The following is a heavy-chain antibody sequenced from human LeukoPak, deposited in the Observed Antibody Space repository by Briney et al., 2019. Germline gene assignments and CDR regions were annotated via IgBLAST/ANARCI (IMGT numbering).Heavy chain of an antibody. V-gene: IGHV4-39*07. D-gene: IGHD3-10*01. J-gene: IGHJ4*02. CDR3: ARDLRITMVRGDHFDY. CDR1: GGSISSSSYY. Sequence: SETLSLTCTVSGGSISSSSYYWGWIRQPPGKGLEWIGSIYYSGSTYYNPSLKSRVTISVDTSKNHFSLNLSPVTAADTAVYYCARDLRITMVRGDHFDYWGQGTLVTVSS. CDR2: IYYSGST.